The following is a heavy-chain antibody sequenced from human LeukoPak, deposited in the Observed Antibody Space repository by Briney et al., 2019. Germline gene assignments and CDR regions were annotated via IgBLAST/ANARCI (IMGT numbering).Heavy chain of an antibody. D-gene: IGHD1-26*01. CDR2: IYYSGST. Sequence: SETLSLTCTVSGGSISSGDYYWSWIRQPPGKGLEWIGYIYYSGSTYYNPSLKSRVTISVDTSKNQFSLKLSSVTAADTAVYYCARSGSHPVGFDPWGQGTLVTVSS. CDR3: ARSGSHPVGFDP. V-gene: IGHV4-30-4*01. CDR1: GGSISSGDYY. J-gene: IGHJ5*02.